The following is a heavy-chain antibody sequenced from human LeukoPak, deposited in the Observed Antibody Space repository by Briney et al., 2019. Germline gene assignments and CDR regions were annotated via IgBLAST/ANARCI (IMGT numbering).Heavy chain of an antibody. V-gene: IGHV3-30*02. CDR1: RFTLNNYG. J-gene: IGHJ4*02. Sequence: GGSLRLSCAASRFTLNNYGMHWVRQAPGKGLEWVAFIRFDGSNKYYADSVKGRFTISRDNSKNTLYLQMNSLRAEDTAVYYCAKLGEGGYSYDYLPYYFDYWGQGTLVTVSS. CDR2: IRFDGSNK. D-gene: IGHD5-18*01. CDR3: AKLGEGGYSYDYLPYYFDY.